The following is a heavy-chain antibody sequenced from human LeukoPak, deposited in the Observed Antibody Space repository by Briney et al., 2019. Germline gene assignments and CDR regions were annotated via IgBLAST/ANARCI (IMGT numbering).Heavy chain of an antibody. J-gene: IGHJ4*02. V-gene: IGHV4-34*01. D-gene: IGHD3-22*01. CDR2: INHSGST. CDR3: ARARGRYYYDSSGYSF. CDR1: GGSISGYY. Sequence: SETLSLTCTVSGGSISGYYWSWIRQPPGKGLEWIGEINHSGSTNYNPSLKSRVTISVDTSKNQFSLKLSSVTAADTAVYYCARARGRYYYDSSGYSFWGQGTLVTVSS.